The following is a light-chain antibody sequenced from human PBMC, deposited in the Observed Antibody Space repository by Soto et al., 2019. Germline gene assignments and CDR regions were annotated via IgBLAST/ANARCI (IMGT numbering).Light chain of an antibody. CDR2: GNS. CDR3: QSYDSSLSGYV. Sequence: QSVLTQPPSVSGAPGQRVTISCTGSSSNIGAGYDVHWYQQLPGTAPKLLIYGNSNRPSGVPDRFSGSKSGTSASLAITGLQAEEEAEYYCQSYDSSLSGYVFGTGTQLTVL. V-gene: IGLV1-40*01. CDR1: SSNIGAGYD. J-gene: IGLJ1*01.